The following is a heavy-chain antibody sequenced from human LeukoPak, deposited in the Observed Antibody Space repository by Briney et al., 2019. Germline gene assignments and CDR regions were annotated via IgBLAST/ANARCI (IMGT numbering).Heavy chain of an antibody. CDR2: IYSGGTT. J-gene: IGHJ4*02. CDR1: GFTVSGNY. CDR3: ARGGVRGILLPVDY. V-gene: IGHV3-53*01. Sequence: GGSLRLSCAVSGFTVSGNYMSWVRQAPGKGLEWVSLIYSGGTTYYADSVKGRFTLSRDNSKNSLYLQMNSLRVEDTAVYYCARGGVRGILLPVDYWGQGTLVTVSS. D-gene: IGHD3-10*01.